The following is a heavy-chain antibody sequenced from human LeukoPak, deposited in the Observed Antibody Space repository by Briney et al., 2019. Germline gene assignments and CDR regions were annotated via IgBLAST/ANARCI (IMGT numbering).Heavy chain of an antibody. J-gene: IGHJ4*02. CDR1: GFTFSSYS. CDR2: ISSSSSTI. D-gene: IGHD6-13*01. Sequence: PGGSLRLSCAASGFTFSSYSMNWVRQAPGKGLEWVSYISSSSSTIYYADSVKGRFTISRDNAKNSLYLQMNSLRAEDTAVYYCASYSSSWSEDYWGQGTLVTVSS. CDR3: ASYSSSWSEDY. V-gene: IGHV3-48*04.